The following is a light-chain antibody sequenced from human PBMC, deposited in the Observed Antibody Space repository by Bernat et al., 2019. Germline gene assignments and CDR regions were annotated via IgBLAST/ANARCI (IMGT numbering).Light chain of an antibody. CDR3: QVWDRTTEHSL. Sequence: SYVLTQPPSVSVAPGKTARITCEGNNIESKSAHWYRQRPGQAPVLVIKYDTDRPSGIPERFSGSNSGNTATLTISRVEAGDEADFYCQVWDRTTEHSLFGAGTKGTVL. J-gene: IGLJ1*01. V-gene: IGLV3-21*04. CDR2: YDT. CDR1: NIESKS.